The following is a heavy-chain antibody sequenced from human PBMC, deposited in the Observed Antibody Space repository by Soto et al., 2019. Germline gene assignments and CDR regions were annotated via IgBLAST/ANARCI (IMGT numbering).Heavy chain of an antibody. J-gene: IGHJ4*02. D-gene: IGHD4-17*01. V-gene: IGHV4-59*01. CDR1: GGSISNYY. CDR3: ARRYGPSFDY. CDR2: IYYSGST. Sequence: QVQLQESGPGLVKPSETLSLTCTVSGGSISNYYWSWILQPPGKGLEWIGYIYYSGSTNYNPSLKSRVTISVYTSKNQFSLRLSSVTAADTAVYFCARRYGPSFDYWGQGTLVTVSS.